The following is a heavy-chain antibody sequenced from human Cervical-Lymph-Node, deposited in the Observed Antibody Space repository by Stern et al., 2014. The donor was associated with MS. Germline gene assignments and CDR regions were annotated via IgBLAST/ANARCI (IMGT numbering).Heavy chain of an antibody. Sequence: DQLVESGAEVKKPGSSVKVSCKASGGTFSTYAISWVRQAPGQGLEWMGGIIPIIGTANYAQKFQGRVTITADESTTTAYMELSSLRSEDTAVYYCASGGRSSWYFDLWGRGTLVTVSS. V-gene: IGHV1-69*01. CDR2: IIPIIGTA. J-gene: IGHJ2*01. CDR1: GGTFSTYA. CDR3: ASGGRSSWYFDL. D-gene: IGHD6-6*01.